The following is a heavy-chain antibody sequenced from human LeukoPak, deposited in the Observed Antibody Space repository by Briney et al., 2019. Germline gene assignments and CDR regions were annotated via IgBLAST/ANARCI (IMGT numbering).Heavy chain of an antibody. D-gene: IGHD3-16*02. CDR3: ARDPGIHYDYVWGSYRYTYFDY. CDR1: GGTFSSYA. Sequence: SVRVSCKASGGTFSSYAISWVRQAPGQGLEWMGGIIPIFGTANYAQKFQGRVTITADESTSTAYMELSSLRPEDTAVYYCARDPGIHYDYVWGSYRYTYFDYWGQGTLVTVSS. J-gene: IGHJ4*02. CDR2: IIPIFGTA. V-gene: IGHV1-69*01.